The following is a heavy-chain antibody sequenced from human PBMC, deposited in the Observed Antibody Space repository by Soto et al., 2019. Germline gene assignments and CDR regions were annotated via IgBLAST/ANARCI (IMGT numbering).Heavy chain of an antibody. CDR3: ARTRLTYGGVHFDF. V-gene: IGHV3-21*06. Sequence: PGGSLRLSCAGSGFTFSSYTMHWVRQAPGKGLEWVAAISSGSRTISYTDSVKGRFTISRDNSESSLFLQMNSLRAEDTAVYYCARTRLTYGGVHFDFWGQGTLVTVSS. CDR1: GFTFSSYT. CDR2: ISSGSRTI. D-gene: IGHD3-16*01. J-gene: IGHJ4*02.